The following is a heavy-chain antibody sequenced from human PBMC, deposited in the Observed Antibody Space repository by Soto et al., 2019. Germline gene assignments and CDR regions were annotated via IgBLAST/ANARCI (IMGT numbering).Heavy chain of an antibody. Sequence: EVQLVESGGDLVQPGGSLRLSCAASGFTVSSNYMSWVRQAPGKGLEWISIIYSAGNTYYEDSVKGRFAISRDNSKNTLYLQMNSLGAEDTAVYYCARDFVVGGPTINYYYGMDVWGQGTTVTVSS. CDR3: ARDFVVGGPTINYYYGMDV. CDR2: IYSAGNT. CDR1: GFTVSSNY. D-gene: IGHD1-26*01. V-gene: IGHV3-66*01. J-gene: IGHJ6*02.